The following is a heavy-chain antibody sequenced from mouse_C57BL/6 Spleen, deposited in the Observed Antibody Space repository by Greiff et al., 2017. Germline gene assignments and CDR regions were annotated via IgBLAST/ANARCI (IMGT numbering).Heavy chain of an antibody. CDR2: INYDGSST. V-gene: IGHV5-16*01. CDR1: GFTFSDYY. D-gene: IGHD4-1*01. Sequence: EVQLVESEGGLVQPGSSMKLSCTASGFTFSDYYMAWVRQVPEKGLEWVAIINYDGSSTYYLDSLKSRFIFARDNAKNILYLQMSSLKSEYTATYYCARSRDWDAMDYWGQGTSGTVSS. CDR3: ARSRDWDAMDY. J-gene: IGHJ4*01.